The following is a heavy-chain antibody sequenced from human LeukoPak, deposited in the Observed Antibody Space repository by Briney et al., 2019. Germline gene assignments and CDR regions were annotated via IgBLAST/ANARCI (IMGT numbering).Heavy chain of an antibody. CDR3: ARGETDTYYVY. J-gene: IGHJ4*02. D-gene: IGHD3-16*01. CDR1: GASISTYY. CDR2: NYHTGGT. Sequence: PSETLSLTCTVPGASISTYYWTWIRQPPGKGLEWIGYNYHTGGTHYNPSLKSRVTISLDTSKNQFSLNLSSVTAADTAVYYCARGETDTYYVYWGQGILVTVSS. V-gene: IGHV4-59*01.